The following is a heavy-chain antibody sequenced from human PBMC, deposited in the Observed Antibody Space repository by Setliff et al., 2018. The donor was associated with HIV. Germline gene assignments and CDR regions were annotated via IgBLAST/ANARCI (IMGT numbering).Heavy chain of an antibody. Sequence: SETLSLTCTVSGYSISSRYYWGWIRQPAGKGLEWIGRIYTSGSTNYNPSLKSRVTISVDTSKNQFSLTLTSVTAADTAVYYCARQGYSGSLVGAFGIWGQGTMVTVSS. J-gene: IGHJ3*02. CDR2: IYTSGST. CDR1: GYSISSRYY. V-gene: IGHV4-61*02. D-gene: IGHD1-26*01. CDR3: ARQGYSGSLVGAFGI.